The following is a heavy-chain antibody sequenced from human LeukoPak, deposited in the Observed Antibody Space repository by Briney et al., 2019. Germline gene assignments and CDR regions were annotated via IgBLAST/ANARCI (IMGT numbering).Heavy chain of an antibody. D-gene: IGHD3-3*01. CDR1: GFSIYNYA. J-gene: IGHJ6*01. Sequence: GGSLTLSCAASGFSIYNYAMIWVRQAPGQGLEWVSDMRATSGITYYADSVKGRFTISRDNSNNIVYLQMNSLRVDDTAIYYCARDSDFSDYLTFYAMDVWGLGTTVTVSS. CDR3: ARDSDFSDYLTFYAMDV. V-gene: IGHV3-23*01. CDR2: MRATSGIT.